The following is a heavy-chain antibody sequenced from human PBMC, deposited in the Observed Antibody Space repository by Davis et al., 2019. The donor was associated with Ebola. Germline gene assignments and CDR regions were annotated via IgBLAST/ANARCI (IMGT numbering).Heavy chain of an antibody. Sequence: ASVKVSCRASGYTFSDYGISWVRQAPGQGLEWMGWISAYNGNTNYAQKLQGRVTMTTDTSTSTAYMELSSLRSEDTAVYYCAIPPGYSSSWAFDYWGQGTLVTVSS. CDR1: GYTFSDYG. CDR2: ISAYNGNT. CDR3: AIPPGYSSSWAFDY. J-gene: IGHJ4*02. D-gene: IGHD6-13*01. V-gene: IGHV1-18*01.